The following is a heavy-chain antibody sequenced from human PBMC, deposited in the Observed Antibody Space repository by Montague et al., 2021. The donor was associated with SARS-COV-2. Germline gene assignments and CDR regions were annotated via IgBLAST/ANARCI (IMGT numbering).Heavy chain of an antibody. V-gene: IGHV3-7*01. CDR3: TREGLRAEDY. CDR2: INEDGSGR. CDR1: GFSITNYW. Sequence: SLRLSCAASGFSITNYWMGWVRQAPGKGLEWVARINEDGSGRYHLDSVKGRFTISRDNTKNSLYLEMNTVRGEDTAVYYCTREGLRAEDYWGQGTLVTVSS. J-gene: IGHJ4*02.